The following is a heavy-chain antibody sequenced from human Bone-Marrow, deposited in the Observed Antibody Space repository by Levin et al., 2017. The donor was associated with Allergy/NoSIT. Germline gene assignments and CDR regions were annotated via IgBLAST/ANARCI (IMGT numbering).Heavy chain of an antibody. V-gene: IGHV4-61*02. J-gene: IGHJ6*03. CDR1: GVSISSGRYY. CDR2: IYTTGST. CDR3: ARDRLASLYYYSMDV. Sequence: SETLSLTCSVSGVSISSGRYYFTWVRQSAGKGLEWIVRIYTTGSTNYNPSLESRVTISRDTFKKEVYLTLSSVTAADTAVYYCARDRLASLYYYSMDVWGRGTTVIVSS.